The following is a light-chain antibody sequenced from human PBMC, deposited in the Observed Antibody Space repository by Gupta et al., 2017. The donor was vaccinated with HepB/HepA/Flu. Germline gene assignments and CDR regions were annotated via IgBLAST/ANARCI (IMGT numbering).Light chain of an antibody. CDR1: QSISTL. CDR2: NAS. Sequence: DIQMNQSASTLSASVGDRNTITCRASQSISTLLAWYQQKPGKAPILLIYNASTIESGVPSRFSGSGSGTEFTLTISSLQPDDFATYYCQQYKSCPDTFGQGTKVEIK. J-gene: IGKJ2*01. CDR3: QQYKSCPDT. V-gene: IGKV1-5*03.